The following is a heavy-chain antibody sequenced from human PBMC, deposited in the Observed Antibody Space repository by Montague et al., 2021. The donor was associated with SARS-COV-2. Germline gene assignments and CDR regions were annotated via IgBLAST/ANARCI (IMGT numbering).Heavy chain of an antibody. V-gene: IGHV3-11*05. J-gene: IGHJ5*02. CDR3: ARVSSNWFDP. CDR2: ISSTSSYT. Sequence: SLRLSCAASGFTFSDYFMSWIRQAPGKRLEWVSYISSTSSYTNYADSVKGRFTISRDNAKNSLYPQMNSLRAEDTAVYYCARVSSNWFDPWGQGTLVTVSS. CDR1: GFTFSDYF.